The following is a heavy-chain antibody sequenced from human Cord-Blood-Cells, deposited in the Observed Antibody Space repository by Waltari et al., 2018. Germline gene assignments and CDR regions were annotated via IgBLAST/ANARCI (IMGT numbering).Heavy chain of an antibody. V-gene: IGHV4-34*01. CDR3: ARSYDSSGYYY. D-gene: IGHD3-22*01. J-gene: IGHJ4*02. CDR1: GGSFSGYY. Sequence: QVQLQQWGAGLLKPSETLSLTCAVYGGSFSGYYWSWIRQPPGKGLEWIGEINHSGSTNYNPSLKSRVTISVDTSKNQFSLKLSSVTAADTAVYYCARSYDSSGYYYWGQGTLVTVSS. CDR2: INHSGST.